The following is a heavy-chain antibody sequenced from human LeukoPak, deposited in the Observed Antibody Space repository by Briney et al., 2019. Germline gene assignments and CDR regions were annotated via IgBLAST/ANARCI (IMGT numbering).Heavy chain of an antibody. Sequence: GGSLRLSCAASGFTFSSYSMNWVRQAPGKGLEWVSSISSSSSYIYYADSVKGRFTISRDNAKNSLYPQMNSLRAEDTAVYYCAGDGGIAVAGPVAFDYWGQGTLVTVSS. D-gene: IGHD6-19*01. V-gene: IGHV3-21*01. CDR2: ISSSSSYI. CDR3: AGDGGIAVAGPVAFDY. CDR1: GFTFSSYS. J-gene: IGHJ4*02.